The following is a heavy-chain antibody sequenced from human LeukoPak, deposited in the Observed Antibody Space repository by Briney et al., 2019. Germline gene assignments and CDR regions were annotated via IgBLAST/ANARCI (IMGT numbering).Heavy chain of an antibody. CDR1: GFHFKNFG. Sequence: GGSLRLSCAASGFHFKNFGMNWVRQAPGKGLEWVSYISSSSSTMSYADSVKGRFTNDRDNAKDSLFVRMDSRRAEDTAVYYCARGGAARPDYWGQGTLVTVSS. CDR3: ARGGAARPDY. J-gene: IGHJ4*02. CDR2: ISSSSSTM. V-gene: IGHV3-48*01. D-gene: IGHD6-6*01.